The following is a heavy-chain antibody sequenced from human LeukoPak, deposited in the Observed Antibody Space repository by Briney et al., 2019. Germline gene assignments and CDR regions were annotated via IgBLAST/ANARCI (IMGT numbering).Heavy chain of an antibody. CDR1: GFTFSSYA. CDR2: ISGSGGST. Sequence: GGSLRLSCAASGFTFSSYAMSWVRQAPGKGLEWVSAISGSGGSTYYADSVKGRFTISTDNSKSTLYLQMNSLRAEDTAVYYCASGRYSSGWYDYWGQGTLVTVSS. J-gene: IGHJ4*02. CDR3: ASGRYSSGWYDY. D-gene: IGHD6-19*01. V-gene: IGHV3-23*01.